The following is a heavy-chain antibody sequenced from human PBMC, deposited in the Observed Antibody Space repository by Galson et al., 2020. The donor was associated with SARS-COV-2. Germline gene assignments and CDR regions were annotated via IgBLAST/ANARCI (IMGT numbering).Heavy chain of an antibody. CDR3: VREAKRGPDY. D-gene: IGHD3-10*01. J-gene: IGHJ4*02. Sequence: GESLKISCAASGFTVSSNYMSWVRQAPGKGLEWVSVIYSGGSTYYADSVKGRFTISRHNSKNTLYLQMNSLRAEDTAVYYCVREAKRGPDYWGQGTLVTVSS. CDR2: IYSGGST. CDR1: GFTVSSNY. V-gene: IGHV3-53*04.